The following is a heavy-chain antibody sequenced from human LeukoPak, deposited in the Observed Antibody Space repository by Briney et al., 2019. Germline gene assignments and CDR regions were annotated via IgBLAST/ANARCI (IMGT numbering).Heavy chain of an antibody. CDR1: GGTFSSYT. CDR3: AREWGDNYDSSGYYYPITFDY. V-gene: IGHV1-69*04. J-gene: IGHJ4*02. CDR2: IIPIPGIA. D-gene: IGHD3-22*01. Sequence: SVKVSCKASGGTFSSYTISWVRQAPGQGLEWMGRIIPIPGIANYAQKFQGRVMITADKSTSTAYMELSSLRSEDTAVYYCAREWGDNYDSSGYYYPITFDYWGQGTLVTVSS.